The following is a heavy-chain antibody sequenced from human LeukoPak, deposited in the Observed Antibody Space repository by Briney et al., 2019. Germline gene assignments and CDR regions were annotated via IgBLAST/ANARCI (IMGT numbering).Heavy chain of an antibody. V-gene: IGHV3-74*01. D-gene: IGHD1-26*01. J-gene: IGHJ4*02. CDR1: GFTFSSNW. CDR2: INEDGRTT. CDR3: VRDLGGRSGH. Sequence: GGSLRLSCAASGFTFSSNWMHWVRQAPGKGLVWVSRINEDGRTTNYADPVKGRFTISRDNAKNTLDLQMNSLRAEDTAVYYCVRDLGGRSGHWGQGTLVTVSS.